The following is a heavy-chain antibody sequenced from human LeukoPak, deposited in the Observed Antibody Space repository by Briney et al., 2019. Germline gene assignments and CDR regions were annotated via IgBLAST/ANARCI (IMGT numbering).Heavy chain of an antibody. CDR2: ISGSGGST. D-gene: IGHD1-26*01. CDR3: AKDRFPVGATTFDY. CDR1: GFTFSSYA. V-gene: IGHV3-23*01. J-gene: IGHJ4*02. Sequence: RGSLRLSCPASGFTFSSYAISWVRQAPGKGLEWVSAISGSGGSTYYADSVKGRFTISRDNSKNTLYLQMNSLRAEDTAVYYCAKDRFPVGATTFDYWGQGTLVTVSS.